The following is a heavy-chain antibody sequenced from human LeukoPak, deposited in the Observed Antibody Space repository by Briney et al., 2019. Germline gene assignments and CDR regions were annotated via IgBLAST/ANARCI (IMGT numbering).Heavy chain of an antibody. J-gene: IGHJ4*02. CDR3: AKGSSGYFFDH. CDR1: GFIFNNYG. Sequence: TGGSLRLSCTASGFIFNNYGLNWVRQAPGKGLEWVSAISNDGGGTNYADFVKGRFTISRDNSKNTLFLQMNSLRAEDTALYYCAKGSSGYFFDHWGQGTLVTVSS. CDR2: ISNDGGGT. V-gene: IGHV3-23*01. D-gene: IGHD3-22*01.